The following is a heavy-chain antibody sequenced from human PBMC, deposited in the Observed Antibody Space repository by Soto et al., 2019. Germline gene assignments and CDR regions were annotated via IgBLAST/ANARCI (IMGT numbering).Heavy chain of an antibody. Sequence: QVQLVQSGAEVKKPGSSVKVSCKASGGIFSSYTISWVRQAPGQGLEWMGRLIPILGITNYAQKFQGRVTITADKSTSTADMEVSSLRSEDTAVYYCARVHPELDALDIRGQGTMVTGSS. J-gene: IGHJ3*02. V-gene: IGHV1-69*02. CDR1: GGIFSSYT. CDR2: LIPILGIT. CDR3: ARVHPELDALDI.